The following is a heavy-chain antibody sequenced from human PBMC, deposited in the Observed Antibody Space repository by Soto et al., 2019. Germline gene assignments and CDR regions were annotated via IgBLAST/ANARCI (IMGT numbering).Heavy chain of an antibody. CDR3: ARMRLAAAGYDKYYYYGMVV. J-gene: IGHJ6*02. D-gene: IGHD6-13*01. CDR2: IYYSGST. Sequence: SETLSLTCTVSGGSISSYYWSWIRQPPGKGLEWIGYIYYSGSTNYNPSLKSRVTISVDTSKNQFSLKLSSVTAADTAVYYCARMRLAAAGYDKYYYYGMVVWGPGTTVTVSS. CDR1: GGSISSYY. V-gene: IGHV4-59*01.